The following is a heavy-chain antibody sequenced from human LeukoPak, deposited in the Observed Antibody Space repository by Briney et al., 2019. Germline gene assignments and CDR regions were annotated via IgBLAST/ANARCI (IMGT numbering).Heavy chain of an antibody. Sequence: GGSLRLSCAASGFTFSSYSMNWVRQAPGKGLEWVSYISSSSTIYYADSVKGRFTISRDNAKNSLYLQMNSLRAKDTAVYYCARDAPVEQWLDGIDYWGQGTLVTVSS. CDR2: ISSSSTI. D-gene: IGHD6-19*01. CDR1: GFTFSSYS. V-gene: IGHV3-48*01. CDR3: ARDAPVEQWLDGIDY. J-gene: IGHJ4*02.